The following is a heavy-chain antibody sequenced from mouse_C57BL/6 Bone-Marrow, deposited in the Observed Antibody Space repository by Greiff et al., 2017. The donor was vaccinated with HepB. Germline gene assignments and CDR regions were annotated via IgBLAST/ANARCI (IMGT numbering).Heavy chain of an antibody. Sequence: EVQLQQSGAELVRPGASVKLSCTASGFNIKDDYMHWVKQRPEQGLEWIGWIDPENGDTEYASKFQGKATITADTSSNTAYLQLSSLTSEDTAVYYCTTDGYYVGNFDYWGQGTTLTVSS. CDR1: GFNIKDDY. CDR3: TTDGYYVGNFDY. CDR2: IDPENGDT. D-gene: IGHD2-3*01. V-gene: IGHV14-4*01. J-gene: IGHJ2*01.